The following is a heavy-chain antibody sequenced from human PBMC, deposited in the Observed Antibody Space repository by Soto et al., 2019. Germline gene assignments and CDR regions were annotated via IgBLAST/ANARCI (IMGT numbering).Heavy chain of an antibody. CDR1: GYSFTNYG. Sequence: QDQLVQSGVEVKKPGASVKVSCKASGYSFTNYGITWVRQAPGQGFEWMGWISAYNGHTNYAQTFQGRVTMTTDASTSTAYLELRSLRSDDTAVYYCARDRGVAPPVAGNTHYYYYMDVWGKGTTVTVSS. V-gene: IGHV1-18*01. D-gene: IGHD6-19*01. J-gene: IGHJ6*03. CDR2: ISAYNGHT. CDR3: ARDRGVAPPVAGNTHYYYYMDV.